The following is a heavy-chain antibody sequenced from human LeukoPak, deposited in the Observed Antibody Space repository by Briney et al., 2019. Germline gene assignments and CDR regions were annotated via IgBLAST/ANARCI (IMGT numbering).Heavy chain of an antibody. Sequence: GGSLRLSCAASRFTFSSYSLNWVGQAPGKGLEWVSSISSSSSYIYYADSVNGRFTISRDNAKNSLYLQMNSLRAEDTAVYYCARDSVDDILTGYLAFDIWGQGTMVTVSS. J-gene: IGHJ3*02. D-gene: IGHD3-9*01. CDR3: ARDSVDDILTGYLAFDI. CDR1: RFTFSSYS. CDR2: ISSSSSYI. V-gene: IGHV3-21*01.